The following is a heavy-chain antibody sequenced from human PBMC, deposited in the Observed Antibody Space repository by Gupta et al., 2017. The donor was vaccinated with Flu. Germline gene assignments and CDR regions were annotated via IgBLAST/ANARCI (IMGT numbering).Heavy chain of an antibody. V-gene: IGHV3-23*01. Sequence: EVQLLESGGGLVQPGGSLRLSCSASGFTFSSYAMGWVRQAPGKGLEWVSAISGSGGSTYYADSVKGRFTISRDNSKNTLYLQMNSLRAEDTAVYYCAKDEVWYSYGRKYKYYFDYWGQGTLVTVSS. CDR2: ISGSGGST. D-gene: IGHD5-18*01. CDR1: GFTFSSYA. J-gene: IGHJ4*02. CDR3: AKDEVWYSYGRKYKYYFDY.